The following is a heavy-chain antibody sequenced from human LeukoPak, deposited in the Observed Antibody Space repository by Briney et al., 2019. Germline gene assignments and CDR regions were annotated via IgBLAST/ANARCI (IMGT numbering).Heavy chain of an antibody. Sequence: GGSLRLSCAASGFTFSSYAMSWVRQAPGKGLEGVSAISGSGGSTYYADSVKGRFTISRDNSKNTLYLQMNSLRAEDTAVYYCAKVPRGAVVRCCWYFDLWGRGTLVTVSS. CDR2: ISGSGGST. D-gene: IGHD5-18*01. CDR1: GFTFSSYA. J-gene: IGHJ2*01. V-gene: IGHV3-23*01. CDR3: AKVPRGAVVRCCWYFDL.